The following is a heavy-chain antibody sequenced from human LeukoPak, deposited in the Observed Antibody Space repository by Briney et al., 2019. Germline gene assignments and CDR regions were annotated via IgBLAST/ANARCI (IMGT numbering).Heavy chain of an antibody. CDR1: GLTVSSNY. Sequence: GGSLRLSCAASGLTVSSNYMSWVRQGPGKGLEWVSSIYRDGSTYYADSVKGRFSISRDNAKNSLYLQMNSLRDEDTAVYHCARDDSWALDIWGQGAMVTVSS. CDR2: IYRDGST. J-gene: IGHJ3*02. CDR3: ARDDSWALDI. V-gene: IGHV3-53*01. D-gene: IGHD2-15*01.